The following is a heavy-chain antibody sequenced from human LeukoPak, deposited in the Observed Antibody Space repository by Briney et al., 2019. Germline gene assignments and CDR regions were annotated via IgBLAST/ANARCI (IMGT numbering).Heavy chain of an antibody. CDR1: GFTFSSYS. CDR2: ISSSSSYI. J-gene: IGHJ4*02. CDR3: ARDGQPYYCYDSSGYLGY. Sequence: GGSLRLSCAASGFTFSSYSMNWVRQAPGKGLEWVLSISSSSSYIYYADSVKGRFTISRDNAKNSLYLQMNSLRAEDTAVYYCARDGQPYYCYDSSGYLGYWGQGTLVTVSS. V-gene: IGHV3-21*01. D-gene: IGHD3-22*01.